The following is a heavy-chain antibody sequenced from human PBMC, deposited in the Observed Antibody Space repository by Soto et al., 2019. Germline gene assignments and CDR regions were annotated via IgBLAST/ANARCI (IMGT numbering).Heavy chain of an antibody. D-gene: IGHD6-19*01. Sequence: ASVKVSCKAFGYTFIYYARHWVRQATGQRLEWMGWINGDNGNTKYSQKFQGRVTITRDTSANTVYFELSSLRSEDTAVYYCARDQQQNRGWYSPLSDYWGQGTLVTVSS. V-gene: IGHV1-3*01. CDR2: INGDNGNT. J-gene: IGHJ4*02. CDR3: ARDQQQNRGWYSPLSDY. CDR1: GYTFIYYA.